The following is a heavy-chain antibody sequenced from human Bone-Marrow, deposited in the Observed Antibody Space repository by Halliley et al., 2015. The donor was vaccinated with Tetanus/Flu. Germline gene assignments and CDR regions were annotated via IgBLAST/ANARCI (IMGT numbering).Heavy chain of an antibody. V-gene: IGHV3-21*06. J-gene: IGHJ6*02. CDR2: INFRSDYI. Sequence: SLRLSCAASGFTLSSYDMSWVRQAPGKGLEWVSSINFRSDYIYYADSVRGRFTIARDNAKNSLFLQMNSLRAEDSAVYYCARDGGSGGTCFLRSNDGVDVWGQGTTVTVSS. CDR3: ARDGGSGGTCFLRSNDGVDV. D-gene: IGHD2-15*01. CDR1: GFTLSSYD.